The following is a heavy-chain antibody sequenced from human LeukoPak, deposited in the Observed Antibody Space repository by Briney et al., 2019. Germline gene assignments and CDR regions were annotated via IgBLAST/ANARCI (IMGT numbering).Heavy chain of an antibody. CDR3: ARDPYYYGSGSLDY. J-gene: IGHJ4*02. CDR1: GYTFTSYG. V-gene: IGHV1-18*01. CDR2: ISAYNGNT. Sequence: ASVKVSCKASGYTFTSYGTSWVRQAPGQGLEWMGWISAYNGNTNYAQKLQGRVTMTTDTSTSTAYMELRSLRSDDTAVYYCARDPYYYGSGSLDYWGQGTLVTVSS. D-gene: IGHD3-10*01.